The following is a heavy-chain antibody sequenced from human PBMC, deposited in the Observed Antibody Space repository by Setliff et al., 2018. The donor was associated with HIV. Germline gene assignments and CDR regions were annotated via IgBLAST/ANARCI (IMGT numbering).Heavy chain of an antibody. J-gene: IGHJ5*02. V-gene: IGHV4-59*02. CDR3: ARGGASSHWLGP. CDR1: GASVTTHS. CDR2: ILDTGSP. Sequence: SETLSLTCTVSGASVTTHSWSWIRQSPEKGLEWIAFILDTGSPDYSPSFKSRVTISVDTSMNQFSLKLTSVTAADTAIYYCARGGASSHWLGPWGKGILVTAPQ. D-gene: IGHD3-10*01.